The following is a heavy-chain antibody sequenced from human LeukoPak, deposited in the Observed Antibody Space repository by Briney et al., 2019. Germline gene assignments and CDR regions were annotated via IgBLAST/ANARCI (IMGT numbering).Heavy chain of an antibody. Sequence: GGSLRLSCAASGFTFSSYAMSWVRQAPGKRLEWVSAISGSGGSTYYADSVKGRFTISRDNSKNTLYLQMNSLRAEDTAVYYCAKALTRYDSSGYYYSPTPFDYWGQGTLVTVSS. CDR1: GFTFSSYA. D-gene: IGHD3-22*01. V-gene: IGHV3-23*01. J-gene: IGHJ4*02. CDR3: AKALTRYDSSGYYYSPTPFDY. CDR2: ISGSGGST.